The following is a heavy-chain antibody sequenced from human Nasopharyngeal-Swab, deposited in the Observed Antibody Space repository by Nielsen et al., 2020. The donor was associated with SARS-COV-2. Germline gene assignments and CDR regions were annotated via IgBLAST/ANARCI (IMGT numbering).Heavy chain of an antibody. J-gene: IGHJ6*02. CDR1: GFTFSSYS. D-gene: IGHD6-13*01. Sequence: GGSLRLSCAASGFTFSSYSMNWVRQAPGKGLEWVSYSSSSSSTIYYADSVKGRFTISRDNAKNSLYLQMNSLRDEDTAVYYCARDEVGSSWYRGGYYYYGMDVWGQGTTVTVSS. CDR3: ARDEVGSSWYRGGYYYYGMDV. V-gene: IGHV3-48*02. CDR2: SSSSSSTI.